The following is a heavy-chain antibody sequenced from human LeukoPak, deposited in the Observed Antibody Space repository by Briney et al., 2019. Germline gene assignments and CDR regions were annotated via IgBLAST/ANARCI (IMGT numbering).Heavy chain of an antibody. Sequence: GASVKVSCKASGGTFSSYAISWVRQAPGQGLEWMGGIIPIFGTANYAQKFQGRVTITRNTSISTAYMELSSLRSEDTAVYYCARGIGRPAYYDFWSGNAPPGPNWFDPWGQGTLVTVSS. D-gene: IGHD3-3*01. V-gene: IGHV1-69*05. CDR1: GGTFSSYA. J-gene: IGHJ5*02. CDR3: ARGIGRPAYYDFWSGNAPPGPNWFDP. CDR2: IIPIFGTA.